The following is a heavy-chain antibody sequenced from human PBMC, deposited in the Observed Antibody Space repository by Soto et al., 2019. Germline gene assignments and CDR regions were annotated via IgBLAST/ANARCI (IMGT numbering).Heavy chain of an antibody. J-gene: IGHJ6*02. V-gene: IGHV3-30-3*01. Sequence: QVQLVESGGGVVQPGRSLRLSCAASGFTFSSYAMHWVRQAPGKGLEWVAVISYDGSNKYYADSVKGRFTISRDNSKNTLYLQMNSLRAEDTAVYYCVRGGAGRSDFSMDVWGQGTTVTVSS. CDR2: ISYDGSNK. D-gene: IGHD1-26*01. CDR1: GFTFSSYA. CDR3: VRGGAGRSDFSMDV.